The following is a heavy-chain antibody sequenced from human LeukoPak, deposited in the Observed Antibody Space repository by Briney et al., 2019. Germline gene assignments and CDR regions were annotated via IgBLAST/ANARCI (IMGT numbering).Heavy chain of an antibody. V-gene: IGHV3-23*01. CDR2: ISGSGGST. Sequence: GGSLRLSWAASGFTFSSYAMSWVRQAPGKGLEWVSAISGSGGSTYYADSVKGRFTISRDNSKNTLYLQMNSLRAEDTAVYYCAKPYCSSTSCYAGGAFDIWGQGTMVTVSS. D-gene: IGHD2-2*01. J-gene: IGHJ3*02. CDR1: GFTFSSYA. CDR3: AKPYCSSTSCYAGGAFDI.